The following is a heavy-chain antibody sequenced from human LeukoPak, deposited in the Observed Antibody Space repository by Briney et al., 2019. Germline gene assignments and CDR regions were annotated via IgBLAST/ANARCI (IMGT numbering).Heavy chain of an antibody. V-gene: IGHV1-69*02. D-gene: IGHD1-26*01. J-gene: IGHJ3*02. CDR1: GGTFSSYT. CDR2: IIPIIGIA. CDR3: ARTEWELRDAFDI. Sequence: ASVKVSCKASGGTFSSYTISWVRQAPGQGLEWMGRIIPIIGIANYAQKFQGRVTITADKSTSTAYMELSSLRSEDTAVYYCARTEWELRDAFDIWGQGTMVTVSS.